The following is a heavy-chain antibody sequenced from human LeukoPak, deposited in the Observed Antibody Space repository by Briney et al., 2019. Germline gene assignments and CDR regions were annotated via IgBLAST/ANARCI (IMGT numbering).Heavy chain of an antibody. J-gene: IGHJ4*02. D-gene: IGHD6-13*01. CDR3: ARRAAGTFDY. CDR2: IYYSGST. CDR1: GGSISSYY. Sequence: SETLSLTCTVSGGSISSYYWSWIRQPAGKGLEWIGSIYYSGSTYYNPSLKSRVSISIDTSKNQFSLNLSSVTAADTAVYYCARRAAGTFDYWGQGTLVTVSS. V-gene: IGHV4-59*05.